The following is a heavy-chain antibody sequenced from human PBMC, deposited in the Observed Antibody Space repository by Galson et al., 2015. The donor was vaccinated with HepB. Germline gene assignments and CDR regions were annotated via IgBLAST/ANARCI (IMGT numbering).Heavy chain of an antibody. D-gene: IGHD3-3*01. CDR1: GFSFTNAR. Sequence: SLRLSCAASGFSFTNARMTWVRQAPGKGLEWVGHIKSNTDGGTTDYAAPVKGRFTISRDDSRTTLYLQINSLKTEDTAVYYCTTAELTIFGVVSRFEYWGRGTLVTVSS. CDR2: IKSNTDGGTT. J-gene: IGHJ4*02. CDR3: TTAELTIFGVVSRFEY. V-gene: IGHV3-15*07.